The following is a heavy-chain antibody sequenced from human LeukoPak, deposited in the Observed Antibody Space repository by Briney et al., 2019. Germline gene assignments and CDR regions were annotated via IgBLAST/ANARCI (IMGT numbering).Heavy chain of an antibody. J-gene: IGHJ4*02. V-gene: IGHV3-53*01. CDR2: IYSGGST. CDR1: GFTVSSNY. Sequence: GGSLRLSCVASGFTVSSNYMSWVRQAPGKGLEWVSVIYSGGSTYYADSVQGRFTISRDNSKNTLYLQMNSLRAEDTAVYYCARDRLYSSSSEDYWGQGILVTVSS. D-gene: IGHD6-6*01. CDR3: ARDRLYSSSSEDY.